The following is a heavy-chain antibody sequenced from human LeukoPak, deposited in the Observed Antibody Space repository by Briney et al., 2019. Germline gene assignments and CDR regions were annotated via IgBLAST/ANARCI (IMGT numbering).Heavy chain of an antibody. D-gene: IGHD6-13*01. CDR2: INPNSGGT. V-gene: IGHV1-2*02. J-gene: IGHJ4*02. Sequence: GASVKVSCKASGYTFTTYGISWVRQAPGQGLEWMGWINPNSGGTNYAQKFQGRVTMTRDTSISTAYMELSRLRSDDTAVYYCARVSRAAAGTDWGQGTLVTVSS. CDR3: ARVSRAAAGTD. CDR1: GYTFTTYG.